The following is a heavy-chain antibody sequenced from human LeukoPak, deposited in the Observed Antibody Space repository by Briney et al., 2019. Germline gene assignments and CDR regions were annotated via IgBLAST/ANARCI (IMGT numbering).Heavy chain of an antibody. CDR3: ARHVDMTTVNYYYLDV. V-gene: IGHV4-34*01. D-gene: IGHD4-11*01. Sequence: SETLSLTCAVYGGSFSTYSWSWIRQPPGKGLEWIGDINYSGNTNYNPSFKSRVIASIDTSKDQFSLKLNSVTAGDTAVYYCARHVDMTTVNYYYLDVWGKGTTVTVSS. J-gene: IGHJ6*03. CDR2: INYSGNT. CDR1: GGSFSTYS.